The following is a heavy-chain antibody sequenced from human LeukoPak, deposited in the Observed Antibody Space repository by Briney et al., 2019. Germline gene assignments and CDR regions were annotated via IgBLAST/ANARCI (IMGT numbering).Heavy chain of an antibody. CDR3: ARDEAVMTTVLSDAFDI. D-gene: IGHD4-17*01. CDR2: ISYDGSDK. CDR1: GFTFSGYG. J-gene: IGHJ3*02. Sequence: PGRSLRLSCAASGFTFSGYGIHWVRQAPGKGLEWVAFISYDGSDKYYADSVKGRFTISRDNSQNTLFLQMNSLREEDTAVYYCARDEAVMTTVLSDAFDIWGQGTMVTVSS. V-gene: IGHV3-30*03.